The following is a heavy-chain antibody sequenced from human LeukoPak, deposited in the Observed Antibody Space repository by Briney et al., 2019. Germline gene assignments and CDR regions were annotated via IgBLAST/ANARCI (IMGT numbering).Heavy chain of an antibody. CDR2: IDPSDSYT. V-gene: IGHV5-10-1*01. CDR1: GYSFTSYW. D-gene: IGHD3-16*02. Sequence: GESLKISCKGSGYSFTSYWISWVRQMPGKGLEWMGRIDPSDSYTNYSPSFQGHVTISADKSISTAYLQWSSLEASDTAMYYCATHPIMITFGGVIAAPAGNYWGQGTLVTVSS. CDR3: ATHPIMITFGGVIAAPAGNY. J-gene: IGHJ4*02.